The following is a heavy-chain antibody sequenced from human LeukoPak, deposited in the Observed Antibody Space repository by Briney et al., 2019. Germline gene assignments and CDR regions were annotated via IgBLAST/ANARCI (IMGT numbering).Heavy chain of an antibody. D-gene: IGHD2-21*01. CDR2: ISTNGGVT. Sequence: GGSLRLSCSASGFTFSRYAMHWVRQAPGKGLEYVSAISTNGGVTYYADSVKGRFTISRDNSKNTLYLEMSSLRVEDTAVYYCVKDVSNTYYYFDYWGQGTLVTVSS. J-gene: IGHJ4*02. V-gene: IGHV3-64D*09. CDR3: VKDVSNTYYYFDY. CDR1: GFTFSRYA.